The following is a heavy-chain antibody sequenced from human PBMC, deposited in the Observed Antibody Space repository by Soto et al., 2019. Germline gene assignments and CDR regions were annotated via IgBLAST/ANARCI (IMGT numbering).Heavy chain of an antibody. CDR2: IYYSGST. Sequence: LSLTCTVSGGSISSGGYYWNWIRQHPGKGLEWIGYIYYSGSTYYNPSLKSRVTMSVDKSNNQFSLKMTSVTAADTAVYYCASKFGELLADAFDIWGQGTVVTVSS. CDR1: GGSISSGGYY. J-gene: IGHJ3*02. CDR3: ASKFGELLADAFDI. V-gene: IGHV4-31*03. D-gene: IGHD3-10*01.